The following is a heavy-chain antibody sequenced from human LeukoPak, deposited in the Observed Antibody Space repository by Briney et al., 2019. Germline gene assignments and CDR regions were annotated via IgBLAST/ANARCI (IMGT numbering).Heavy chain of an antibody. V-gene: IGHV1-69*01. D-gene: IGHD1-20*01. CDR2: IIPIFGTA. CDR3: ANNWNDDAFDI. Sequence: GSSVKVSCKASGGTFSSYAISWVRQAPGQGLECMGGIIPIFGTANYAQKFQGRVTITADESTSTAYMELSSLRSEDTAVYYCANNWNDDAFDIWGQGTMVTVSS. CDR1: GGTFSSYA. J-gene: IGHJ3*02.